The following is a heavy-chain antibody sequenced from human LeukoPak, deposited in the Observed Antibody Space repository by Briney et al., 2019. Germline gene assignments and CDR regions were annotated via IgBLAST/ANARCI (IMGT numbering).Heavy chain of an antibody. V-gene: IGHV4-4*07. J-gene: IGHJ3*02. CDR3: AKVSSDYDAFDM. CDR2: FHVSGTT. CDR1: GGSIRNYY. Sequence: SETLSLTCTVSGGSIRNYYWSWIRQPTGKGLEWIGRFHVSGTTNQNPSLKSRVTLSIDTSKNQFSLKLASVTAADMAVYYCAKVSSDYDAFDMWGQGTMVTVSS. D-gene: IGHD3-10*01.